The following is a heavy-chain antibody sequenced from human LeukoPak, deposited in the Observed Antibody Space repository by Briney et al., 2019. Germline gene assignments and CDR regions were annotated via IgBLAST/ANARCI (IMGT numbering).Heavy chain of an antibody. D-gene: IGHD3-22*01. Sequence: PSQTLSLTCTVSGGSISSGDYYWSWIRQPPGKGLEWIGYIYYSGSTYYNPSLKSRVTISVDTSKNQFSLKLSSVTAADTAVYYCARYYDSSGYSKYAIDYWGQGTLVTVSS. CDR2: IYYSGST. CDR3: ARYYDSSGYSKYAIDY. J-gene: IGHJ4*02. V-gene: IGHV4-30-4*01. CDR1: GGSISSGDYY.